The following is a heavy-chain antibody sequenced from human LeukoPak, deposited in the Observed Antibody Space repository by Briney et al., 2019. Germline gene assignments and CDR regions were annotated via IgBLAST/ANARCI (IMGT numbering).Heavy chain of an antibody. CDR3: TTEYGSGSYYHLFDY. J-gene: IGHJ4*02. CDR2: IKSKTDGGTT. Sequence: PGGSLRLSCAASGFTFSNAWMSWVRQEPGGGLEWGGRIKSKTDGGTTYYAALVKGRFTISRDDSKNTLYLQMNSLKTEDTAVYYCTTEYGSGSYYHLFDYWGQGTLVTVSS. V-gene: IGHV3-15*01. D-gene: IGHD3-10*01. CDR1: GFTFSNAW.